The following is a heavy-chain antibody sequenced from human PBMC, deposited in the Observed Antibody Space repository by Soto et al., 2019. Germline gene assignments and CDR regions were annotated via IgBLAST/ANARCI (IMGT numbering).Heavy chain of an antibody. CDR3: ATNDYGDPGIGY. CDR1: GGSFSGYY. D-gene: IGHD4-17*01. Sequence: SETLSLTCAVYGGSFSGYYWSWIRQPPGKGLEWIGEINHSGSTNYNPSLKSRVTISVDTSKNQFSLKLSSVTAADTAVYYCATNDYGDPGIGYWGQGTLVTVSS. V-gene: IGHV4-34*01. CDR2: INHSGST. J-gene: IGHJ4*02.